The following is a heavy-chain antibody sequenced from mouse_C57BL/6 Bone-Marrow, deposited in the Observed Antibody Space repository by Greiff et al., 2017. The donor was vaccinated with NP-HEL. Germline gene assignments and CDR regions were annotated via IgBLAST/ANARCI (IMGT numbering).Heavy chain of an antibody. J-gene: IGHJ2*01. V-gene: IGHV1-64*01. CDR1: GYTFTSYW. Sequence: VQLQQPGAELVKPGASVKLSCKASGYTFTSYWMHWVKQRPGQGLEWIGMIHPNSGSTNYNEKFKSKATLTVDKSSSTAYMQLSSLTSEDSAVYYCARDGVIGTGYFDYWGQGTTLTVSS. CDR3: ARDGVIGTGYFDY. D-gene: IGHD2-14*01. CDR2: IHPNSGST.